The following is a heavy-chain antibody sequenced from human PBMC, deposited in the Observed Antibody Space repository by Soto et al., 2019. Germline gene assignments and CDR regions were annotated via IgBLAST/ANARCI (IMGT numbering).Heavy chain of an antibody. V-gene: IGHV2-5*01. CDR3: AHTWGLPFDY. Sequence: QITLKESGPTLVKPTQTLTLTCTYSGFSLRTTGVGVGWIRQPPGKALEWLGIIYWNEDKRYSPSLENRFTLTSDISKSQVVLTMTNMGPVDTATYYCAHTWGLPFDYWGQGTLVIVSS. CDR2: IYWNEDK. D-gene: IGHD3-16*01. J-gene: IGHJ4*02. CDR1: GFSLRTTGVG.